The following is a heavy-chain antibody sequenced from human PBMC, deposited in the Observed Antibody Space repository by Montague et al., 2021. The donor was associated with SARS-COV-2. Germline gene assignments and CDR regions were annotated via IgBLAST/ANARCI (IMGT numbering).Heavy chain of an antibody. CDR2: IKHDGSEK. J-gene: IGHJ6*02. CDR3: ARGSTGWYAIFGHYGMGV. D-gene: IGHD6-19*01. Sequence: SLRLSCAASRFTFSDFWMNWVRQAPGKGLEWVADIKHDGSEKSYVDSVKGRFTISRDNAKNSLYLQMNSLRAEDTAVYYCARGSTGWYAIFGHYGMGVWGQGTTVTVSS. V-gene: IGHV3-7*01. CDR1: RFTFSDFW.